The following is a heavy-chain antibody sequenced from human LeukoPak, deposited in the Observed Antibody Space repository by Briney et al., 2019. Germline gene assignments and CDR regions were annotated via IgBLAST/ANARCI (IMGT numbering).Heavy chain of an antibody. J-gene: IGHJ4*02. D-gene: IGHD3-22*01. CDR2: ISGSGGST. CDR1: GFTFSSYA. V-gene: IGHV3-23*01. CDR3: AKARITMIVVAYDFDY. Sequence: SGGSLRLSCAASGFTFSSYAMSWFRQAPGKGLEWFSAISGSGGSTYYADSVKGRFTISRDNSKNTLYLQMNSLRAEDTAVYYCAKARITMIVVAYDFDYWGQGTLVTVSS.